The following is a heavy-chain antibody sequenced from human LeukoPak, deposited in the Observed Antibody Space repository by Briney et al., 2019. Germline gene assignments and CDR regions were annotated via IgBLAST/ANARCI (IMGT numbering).Heavy chain of an antibody. Sequence: GASVKVSCKVSGYTLTELSMHWVRQAPGKGLAWMGGFDPEDGETIYAQKFQGRGTMTEDTSTDTAYMELSSLRSEDTAVYYCSTAYSAVAGTTFDYWGQGTLVTVSS. CDR3: STAYSAVAGTTFDY. J-gene: IGHJ4*02. CDR2: FDPEDGET. D-gene: IGHD6-19*01. CDR1: GYTLTELS. V-gene: IGHV1-24*01.